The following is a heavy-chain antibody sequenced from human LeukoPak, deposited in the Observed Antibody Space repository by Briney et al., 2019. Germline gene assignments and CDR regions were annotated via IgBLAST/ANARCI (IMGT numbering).Heavy chain of an antibody. CDR3: ATDPTDYYGSGSYY. Sequence: ASVKVSCKTSGYTFTNYDINWARQATGQGLEWMGWMNPNSGNTGYAQKFQGRVTMTEDTSTGTAYMELSSLRSEDTAVYYCATDPTDYYGSGSYYRGQGTLVTVSS. CDR2: MNPNSGNT. V-gene: IGHV1-8*02. J-gene: IGHJ4*02. D-gene: IGHD3-10*01. CDR1: GYTFTNYD.